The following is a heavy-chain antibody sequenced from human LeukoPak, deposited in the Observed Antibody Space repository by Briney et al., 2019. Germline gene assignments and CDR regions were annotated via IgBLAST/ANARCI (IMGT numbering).Heavy chain of an antibody. V-gene: IGHV3-23*01. CDR1: GFTFTSYA. D-gene: IGHD1-1*01. CDR3: AKDPVGIDN. Sequence: GGSLRLSCVGSGFTFTSYALSWVRQAPGKGLECISLISGSGGRTFYADSVRGRFTISRDNSKNTLYLQMDNLRSGDTAVYYCAKDPVGIDNRGRGTLVTVSS. J-gene: IGHJ4*02. CDR2: ISGSGGRT.